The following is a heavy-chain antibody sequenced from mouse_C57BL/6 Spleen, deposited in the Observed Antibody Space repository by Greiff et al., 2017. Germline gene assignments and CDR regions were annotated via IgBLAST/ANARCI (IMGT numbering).Heavy chain of an antibody. CDR2: IDPSDSYT. J-gene: IGHJ4*01. D-gene: IGHD1-1*01. Sequence: VQLQQSGAELVKPGASVKLSCKASGYTFTSYWMQWVKQRPGQGLEWIGEIDPSDSYTNYNQKFKGKATLTVDPSSSTAYMQLSSLTSEDSAVYYCARRITTVVATRAMDYWGQGTSVTVSS. CDR1: GYTFTSYW. CDR3: ARRITTVVATRAMDY. V-gene: IGHV1-50*01.